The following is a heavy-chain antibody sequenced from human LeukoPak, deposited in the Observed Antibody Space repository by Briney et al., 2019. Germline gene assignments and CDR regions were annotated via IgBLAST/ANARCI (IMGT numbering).Heavy chain of an antibody. Sequence: GGSLRLSCAASGFTFSSYGMHWVRQAPGKGLEWVAVIWYDGSNKYYADSVKGRFTISRDNSKNTLYLQTNSLRAEDTAVYYCAKGPADYYYYYYMDVWGKGTTVTVSS. D-gene: IGHD1-14*01. J-gene: IGHJ6*03. CDR3: AKGPADYYYYYYMDV. CDR1: GFTFSSYG. V-gene: IGHV3-33*06. CDR2: IWYDGSNK.